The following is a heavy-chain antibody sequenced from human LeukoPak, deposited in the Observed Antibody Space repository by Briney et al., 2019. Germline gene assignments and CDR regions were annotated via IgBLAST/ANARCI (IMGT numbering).Heavy chain of an antibody. V-gene: IGHV4-39*01. Sequence: SSETLSLTCTVSGGSISSSSYYWGWIRQPPGKGLEWIGSIYYSGSTYYNPSLKSRVTISVDTSKNQFSLKLSSVTAADTAVYYCARRGSYYAYYFDYWGQGTLVTVSS. J-gene: IGHJ4*02. CDR2: IYYSGST. CDR1: GGSISSSSYY. CDR3: ARRGSYYAYYFDY. D-gene: IGHD1-26*01.